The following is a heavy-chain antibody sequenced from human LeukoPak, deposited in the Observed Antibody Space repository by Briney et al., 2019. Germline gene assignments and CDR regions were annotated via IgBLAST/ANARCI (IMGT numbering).Heavy chain of an antibody. CDR3: VRHLHDPTFDV. D-gene: IGHD1-1*01. J-gene: IGHJ4*02. Sequence: SETLSLTCSVSGGSIKSYYWAWVRQPPGKGLEWIGSIDYSGNTYYTSSLKSRVAVFEDTSKKRFSLNLNYVTAADTAVYYCVRHLHDPTFDVWGQGTLVTVSS. CDR2: IDYSGNT. V-gene: IGHV4-39*01. CDR1: GGSIKSYY.